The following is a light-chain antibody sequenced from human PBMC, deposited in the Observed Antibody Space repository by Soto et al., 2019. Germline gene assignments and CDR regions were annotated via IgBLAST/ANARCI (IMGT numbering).Light chain of an antibody. Sequence: EVVLTQSPATLSVSPGERATLSCRASQSVSSKYLAWYQQKPGQPPRLLIYGTSSRATGIPDRFSGSGSGTDFTLTISRLEPEDFAVYYCQQYDPSPPLTFGGGTKVELK. J-gene: IGKJ4*01. CDR1: QSVSSKY. CDR3: QQYDPSPPLT. V-gene: IGKV3-20*01. CDR2: GTS.